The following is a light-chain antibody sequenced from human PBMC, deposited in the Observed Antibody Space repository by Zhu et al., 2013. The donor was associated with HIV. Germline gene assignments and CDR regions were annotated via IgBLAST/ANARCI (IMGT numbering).Light chain of an antibody. CDR2: DAS. V-gene: IGKV1-5*01. CDR3: QQYHSYWT. Sequence: DIQMTQSPSTLSASVGDRVTITCRASQSISSWLAWYQQKPGKAPKLLIYDASSLESGVPSRFSGSGSGTEFTLTISSLQPDDFATYYCQQYHSYWTFGQGTK. J-gene: IGKJ1*01. CDR1: QSISSW.